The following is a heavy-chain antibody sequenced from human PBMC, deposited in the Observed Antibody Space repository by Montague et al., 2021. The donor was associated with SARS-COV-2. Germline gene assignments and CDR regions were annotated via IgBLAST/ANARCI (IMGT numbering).Heavy chain of an antibody. Sequence: SESLSLTCTVSGGSISSSSYYWGWIRQPPGKGPEWFGSIYYSGTTFYNSSLRSRVTMSVDTSKNQFSLRLSSVTAADTAVFYCARVDAGDWYFDLWGRGTLVTVSS. J-gene: IGHJ2*01. CDR2: IYYSGTT. CDR3: ARVDAGDWYFDL. V-gene: IGHV4-39*01. CDR1: GGSISSSSYY. D-gene: IGHD2-8*01.